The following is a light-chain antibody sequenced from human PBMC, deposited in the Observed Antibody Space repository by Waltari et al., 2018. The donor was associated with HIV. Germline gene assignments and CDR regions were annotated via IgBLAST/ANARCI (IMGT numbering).Light chain of an antibody. CDR1: QSLLHGDGKTY. Sequence: DIVMTQPPLSLSVTPVQPASISCNSSQSLLHGDGKTYLYWSLQKPGQPPQLLIHEVSNRFSGVPDRFSGSGSGTDCTLKISRVEAEDVGVYYCMQSIQPPPTFGPGTKVDIK. CDR3: MQSIQPPPT. V-gene: IGKV2D-29*01. CDR2: EVS. J-gene: IGKJ3*01.